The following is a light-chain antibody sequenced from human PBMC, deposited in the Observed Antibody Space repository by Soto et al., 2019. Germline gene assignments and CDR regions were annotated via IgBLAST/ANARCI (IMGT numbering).Light chain of an antibody. CDR2: GAS. Sequence: EIVLTQSPGTLSLSPGERATLSCRASQSVSSSYLAWYQQKPGQAPRLLIYGASSRATGTPDRFSGSGSGTDFTLTISRLVSEGLAVYYAPRYGSSPGTFGQGTEVEIK. CDR1: QSVSSSY. CDR3: PRYGSSPGT. V-gene: IGKV3-20*01. J-gene: IGKJ1*01.